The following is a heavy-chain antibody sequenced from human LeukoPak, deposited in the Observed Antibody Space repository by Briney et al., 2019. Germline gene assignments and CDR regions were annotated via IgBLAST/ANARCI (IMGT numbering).Heavy chain of an antibody. V-gene: IGHV4-34*01. D-gene: IGHD6-19*01. CDR1: GGSLSGYY. Sequence: SETLSLTCAVYGGSLSGYYWSWIRQPPGKGLEWIGEINHSGSTNYNPSLKSRVTISVDTSKNQFSLKLSSVTAADTAVYYCARGPGAGSIVVARHPFDYWGQGTLVTVSS. J-gene: IGHJ4*02. CDR3: ARGPGAGSIVVARHPFDY. CDR2: INHSGST.